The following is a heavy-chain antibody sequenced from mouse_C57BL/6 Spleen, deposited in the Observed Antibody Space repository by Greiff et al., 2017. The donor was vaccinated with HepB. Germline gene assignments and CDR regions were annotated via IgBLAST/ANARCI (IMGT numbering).Heavy chain of an antibody. D-gene: IGHD4-1*01. V-gene: IGHV3-6*01. Sequence: DVQLVESGPGLVKPSQSLSLTCSVTGYSITSGYYWNWIRQFPGNKLEWMGYISYDGSNNYNPSLKNRISITRDTSKNQFFLKLNSVTTEDTATYYCARGGTRVYFDYWGQGTTLTVSS. CDR1: GYSITSGYY. CDR2: ISYDGSN. J-gene: IGHJ2*01. CDR3: ARGGTRVYFDY.